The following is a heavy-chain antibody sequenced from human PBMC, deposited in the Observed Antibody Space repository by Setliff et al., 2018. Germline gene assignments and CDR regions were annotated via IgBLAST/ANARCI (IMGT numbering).Heavy chain of an antibody. CDR3: ARGRSNFWGYYFDY. CDR1: GYSISSGYY. J-gene: IGHJ4*02. Sequence: PSETLSLTCAVSGYSISSGYYWGWIRQPPGKGLEWIGSIYYSGSTNYNPSLKSRVTISVDTSKNQFSLKLSSVTAADTAVYYCARGRSNFWGYYFDYWGQGTLVTVSS. D-gene: IGHD3-3*01. CDR2: IYYSGST. V-gene: IGHV4-38-2*01.